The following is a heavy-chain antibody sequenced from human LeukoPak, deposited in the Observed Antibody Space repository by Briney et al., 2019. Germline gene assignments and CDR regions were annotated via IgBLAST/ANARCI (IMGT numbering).Heavy chain of an antibody. V-gene: IGHV1-46*01. Sequence: ASVKVSCKASGGTFSSYAISWVRQAPGQGLEWMGVINPSGGSTTYPQKFQGRVTMTRDTSTSTVYMELSSLRSEDTAVYYCARGDYYDSSGRFHHWGQGTLVTVSS. D-gene: IGHD3-22*01. J-gene: IGHJ1*01. CDR1: GGTFSSYA. CDR2: INPSGGST. CDR3: ARGDYYDSSGRFHH.